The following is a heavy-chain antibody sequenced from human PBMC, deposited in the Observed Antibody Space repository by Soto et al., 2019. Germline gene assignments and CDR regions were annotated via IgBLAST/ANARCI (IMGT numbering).Heavy chain of an antibody. Sequence: SETLSLTCTVSGGSVSSGSYYWIWIRQPPVKGLERSGNIYHSVSTYYNPSLKSRVTISVDRSKNQFSLNLSSVTAADTAVYYCARAHYGDYGYGMDVWGKGTTVTVSS. CDR1: GGSVSSGSYY. D-gene: IGHD4-17*01. J-gene: IGHJ6*04. CDR2: IYHSVST. CDR3: ARAHYGDYGYGMDV. V-gene: IGHV4-61*01.